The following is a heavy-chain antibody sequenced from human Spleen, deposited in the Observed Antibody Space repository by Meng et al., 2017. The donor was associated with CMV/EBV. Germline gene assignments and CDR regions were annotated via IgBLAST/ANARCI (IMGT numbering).Heavy chain of an antibody. D-gene: IGHD1-1*01. Sequence: GESLKISCAASGLTFSTSRVNWVRQAPGKGLEWVSCISSSSDNYIKNADAVKGRFTMSGDNAKKSLYLQMNSLRAEDTALYYCAKASNARGNEAFFDYWGQGTLVTVSS. CDR1: GLTFSTSR. CDR2: ISSSSDNYI. J-gene: IGHJ4*02. CDR3: AKASNARGNEAFFDY. V-gene: IGHV3-21*04.